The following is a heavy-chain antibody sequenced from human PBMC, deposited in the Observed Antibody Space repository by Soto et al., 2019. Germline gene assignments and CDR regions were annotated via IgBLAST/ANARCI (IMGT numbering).Heavy chain of an antibody. Sequence: EVQLVESGGGLVKPGGSLRLSCAASGFTFSSYSMNWVRQSPGKGLELVSSISSSSSYIYYADPLKCRFTISRDNAKNSLYLQMNRLGAENTAVYYCARVYYDFWSSYQYDAFDIWGDGTMVTVS. CDR1: GFTFSSYS. CDR2: ISSSSSYI. J-gene: IGHJ3*02. D-gene: IGHD3-3*01. V-gene: IGHV3-21*01. CDR3: ARVYYDFWSSYQYDAFDI.